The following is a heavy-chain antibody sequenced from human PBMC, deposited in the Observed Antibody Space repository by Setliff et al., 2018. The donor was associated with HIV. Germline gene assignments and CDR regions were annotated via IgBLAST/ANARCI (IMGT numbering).Heavy chain of an antibody. J-gene: IGHJ3*02. CDR1: GGSFNILG. Sequence: ASVKVSCKASGGSFNILGFTWVRQAPGQGLEWVGGIIPAVDAPIYAQRFQGRVVITADKSTGTAYMQLSSLKFEDTAVYYCATRPPGVHGFSIWGQGTMVTVSS. CDR3: ATRPPGVHGFSI. V-gene: IGHV1-69*06. CDR2: IIPAVDAP. D-gene: IGHD3-10*01.